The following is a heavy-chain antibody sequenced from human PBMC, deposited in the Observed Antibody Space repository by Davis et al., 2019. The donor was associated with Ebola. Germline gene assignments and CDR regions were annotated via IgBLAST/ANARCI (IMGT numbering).Heavy chain of an antibody. D-gene: IGHD1-26*01. CDR1: GGTFSSYA. V-gene: IGHV1-2*02. CDR2: IKLNSGGT. CDR3: ARDLSGDNILCPDY. J-gene: IGHJ4*02. Sequence: ASVKVSCKASGGTFSSYAISWVRQAPGQGLEWMGWIKLNSGGTNYAQRFQDRVTMTRDTSISTAYMELSSLTSDDTAVYYCARDLSGDNILCPDYWGQGTLVTVSS.